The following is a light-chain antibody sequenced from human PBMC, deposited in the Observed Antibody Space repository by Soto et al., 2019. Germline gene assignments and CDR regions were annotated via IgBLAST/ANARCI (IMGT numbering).Light chain of an antibody. CDR1: SSDVGSYNL. J-gene: IGLJ2*01. Sequence: QSVLTQPASVSGSPGQSITISCTGTSSDVGSYNLVSWYQQQPGKAPKLMIYEASKRPSGVSNRFSGSKSCNTVSLTISGLQAEDEADYCCGSYAGVFGVGTKLTV. CDR3: GSYAGV. V-gene: IGLV2-23*01. CDR2: EAS.